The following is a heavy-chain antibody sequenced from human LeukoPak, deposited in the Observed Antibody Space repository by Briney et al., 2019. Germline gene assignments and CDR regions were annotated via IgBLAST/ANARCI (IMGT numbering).Heavy chain of an antibody. D-gene: IGHD5-24*01. CDR2: IGGTGGAT. Sequence: GGSLRLSCAASGFTFSNYGMTWVRQAPGKGLEWVSIIGGTGGATYYADSVKGRFTVSRDNSKSTLSLQMNSLRAEDTAVYYCARDGEMATRPFDYWGQGTLVTVSS. CDR1: GFTFSNYG. CDR3: ARDGEMATRPFDY. V-gene: IGHV3-23*01. J-gene: IGHJ4*02.